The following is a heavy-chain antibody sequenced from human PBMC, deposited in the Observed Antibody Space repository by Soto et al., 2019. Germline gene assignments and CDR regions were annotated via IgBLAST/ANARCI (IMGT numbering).Heavy chain of an antibody. V-gene: IGHV2-70*01. CDR2: IDWDDDK. J-gene: IGHJ6*02. D-gene: IGHD5-12*01. CDR1: GFSLSTSGMC. Sequence: SGPTLANPTPPLTPTCTFSGFSLSTSGMCVSWIRQPPGKALEWLALIDWDDDKYYSTSLKTRLTISKDTSKNQVVLTMTNMDPVDTATYYCARSVRLRLSGGMDVWGQGTTVTVSS. CDR3: ARSVRLRLSGGMDV.